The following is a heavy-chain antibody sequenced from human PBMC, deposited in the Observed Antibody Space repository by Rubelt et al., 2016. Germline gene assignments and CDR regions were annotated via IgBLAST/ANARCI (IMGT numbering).Heavy chain of an antibody. D-gene: IGHD6-19*01. V-gene: IGHV4-39*01. J-gene: IGHJ4*02. CDR2: IYQSGGT. CDR1: GGRISSSSYY. Sequence: QLQLQESGPGLVKPSETLSLTCTFSGGRISSSSYYWGWLRQPPGKGRGWSGSIYQSGGTAYNQSLQSRDHISDDTSTNQCSRGISSVTAADTAVYYSARHMGSSSDWYYVNYWGQGTLVTVSS. CDR3: ARHMGSSSDWYYVNY.